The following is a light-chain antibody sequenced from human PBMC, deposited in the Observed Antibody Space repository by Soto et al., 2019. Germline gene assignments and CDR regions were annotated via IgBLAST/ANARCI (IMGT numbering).Light chain of an antibody. J-gene: IGKJ2*01. CDR3: QQANSFPYT. CDR1: QAISSW. Sequence: DIQMTQSPSSVSASGGDRVTITCRASQAISSWLAWYQQKPGKATKLLIYGASTLQSGVPSRFSGSGTGTEFTLTIGSLQPEDFATYYCQQANSFPYTFGQGPKLEIK. CDR2: GAS. V-gene: IGKV1-12*01.